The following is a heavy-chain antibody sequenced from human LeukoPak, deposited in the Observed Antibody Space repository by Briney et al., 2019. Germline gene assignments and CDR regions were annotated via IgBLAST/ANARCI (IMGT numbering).Heavy chain of an antibody. J-gene: IGHJ6*03. Sequence: GESLRLSCEASASLSCYAMSWVRPAPGKGLEWVLSISSSGSYMYYADSVKGRFTISRDNARNSVFLQMNSLRAEDTAVYFCARCALGVWADNYYMDVWGKGTTVTVSS. CDR2: ISSSGSYM. CDR3: ARCALGVWADNYYMDV. D-gene: IGHD3-16*01. V-gene: IGHV3-21*01. CDR1: ASLSCYA.